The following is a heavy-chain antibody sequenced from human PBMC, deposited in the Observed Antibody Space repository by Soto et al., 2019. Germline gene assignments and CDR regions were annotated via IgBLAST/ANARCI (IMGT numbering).Heavy chain of an antibody. V-gene: IGHV1-2*04. D-gene: IGHD3-22*01. J-gene: IGHJ3*02. Sequence: GASVKVSCKASGYTFTGYYMHWVRQAPGQGLEWMGWINPNSGGTNYAQKFQGWVTMTRDTSISTAYMELSRLRSDDTAVYYCARYYHDSSGPGSGAFDIWGQGTMVTVSS. CDR1: GYTFTGYY. CDR2: INPNSGGT. CDR3: ARYYHDSSGPGSGAFDI.